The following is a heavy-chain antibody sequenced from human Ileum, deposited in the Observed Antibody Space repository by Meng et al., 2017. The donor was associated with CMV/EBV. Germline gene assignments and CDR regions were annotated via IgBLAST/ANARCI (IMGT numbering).Heavy chain of an antibody. J-gene: IGHJ4*02. V-gene: IGHV3-7*01. CDR2: TNEDGSDK. D-gene: IGHD2-8*01. CDR3: ARTGPLYGLYFCY. CDR1: GSSFSNSW. Sequence: GESLKISCAASGSSFSNSWMIWVRRAPGKGLEWVAKTNEDGSDKYYVDSVKGRFTIFRDNAKNSVYLQMNSLRAEDTAVYYCARTGPLYGLYFCYWGQGTLVTVSS.